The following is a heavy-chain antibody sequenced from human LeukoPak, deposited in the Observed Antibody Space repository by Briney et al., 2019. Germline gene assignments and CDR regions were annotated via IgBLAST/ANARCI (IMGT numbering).Heavy chain of an antibody. CDR1: GYTFTSYG. CDR3: ARTAATVVTPLLGY. J-gene: IGHJ4*02. V-gene: IGHV1-18*01. D-gene: IGHD4-23*01. CDR2: ISAYNGNT. Sequence: ASVKVSCKASGYTFTSYGISWVRQAPGRGLEWMGWISAYNGNTNYAQKLQGRVTMTTDTSTSTAYMELRSLRSDDTAVYYCARTAATVVTPLLGYWGQGTLVTVSS.